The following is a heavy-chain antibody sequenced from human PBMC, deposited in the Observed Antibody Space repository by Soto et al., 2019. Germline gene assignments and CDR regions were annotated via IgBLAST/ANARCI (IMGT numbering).Heavy chain of an antibody. V-gene: IGHV2-5*02. CDR3: VHSSRSRAAD. CDR1: GFSLSTSGVI. J-gene: IGHJ4*02. Sequence: QITLKESGPTLVKPTQNLTLTCTFSGFSLSTSGVIVGWIRQPPGKALEWLALIYWDDDKRYSPSLKSRLTISKDTSKNQVFLTMTNMDPVDTATYYCVHSSRSRAADWGQGTLVTVSS. D-gene: IGHD6-25*01. CDR2: IYWDDDK.